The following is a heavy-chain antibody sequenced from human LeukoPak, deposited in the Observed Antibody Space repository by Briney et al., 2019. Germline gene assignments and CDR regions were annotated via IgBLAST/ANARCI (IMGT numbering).Heavy chain of an antibody. CDR2: IYSGGST. D-gene: IGHD3-3*01. Sequence: PGGSLRLSCAASGFTFSNAWMSWVRQAPGKGLEWVSVIYSGGSTYYADSVKGRFTISRDNSKNTLYLQMNSLRAEDTAVYYCARAGDFSFKDWGQGTLVTVSS. CDR3: ARAGDFSFKD. CDR1: GFTFSNAW. V-gene: IGHV3-66*01. J-gene: IGHJ4*02.